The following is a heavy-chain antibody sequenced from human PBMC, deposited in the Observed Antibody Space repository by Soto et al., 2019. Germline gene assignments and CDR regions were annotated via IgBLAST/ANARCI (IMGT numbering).Heavy chain of an antibody. V-gene: IGHV3-7*01. D-gene: IGHD2-2*01. Sequence: EVQLVESGGGLVQPGGSLRLSCVVSGLTFSNYWMSWVRQAPGKGLEWVANINQDGSESYYVDSVKGRFTISRDNAKNSLYLQMTSLRAADTAVYYCARPARECSSPGCANWGQGTLVTVSS. CDR2: INQDGSES. J-gene: IGHJ4*02. CDR3: ARPARECSSPGCAN. CDR1: GLTFSNYW.